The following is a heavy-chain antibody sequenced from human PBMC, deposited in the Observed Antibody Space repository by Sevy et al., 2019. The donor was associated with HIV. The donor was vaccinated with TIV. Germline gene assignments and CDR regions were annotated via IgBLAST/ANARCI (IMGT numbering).Heavy chain of an antibody. V-gene: IGHV3-7*01. J-gene: IGHJ4*02. CDR1: GFTFSSYW. D-gene: IGHD6-25*01. Sequence: GGSLRLSCAASGFTFSSYWMSWVRQAPGKGLEWVANIKEDGGGKYYVDSVKGRFTISRDNAKNSLYLQMNSLRAEDTAVYYGASDIKAADDGGLDYWGQGTMVTVSS. CDR2: IKEDGGGK. CDR3: ASDIKAADDGGLDY.